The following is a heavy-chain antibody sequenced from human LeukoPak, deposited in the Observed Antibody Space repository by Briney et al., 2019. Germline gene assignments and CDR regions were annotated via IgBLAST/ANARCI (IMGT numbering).Heavy chain of an antibody. CDR3: ARDLTPYYGTDV. Sequence: GASVKVSCKASGYTFTGYYMHWVRQAPGQGLEWMGWINPNSGGTNYAQKFQGWVTMTRDTSISTAYMELSRLRSDDTAVYYCARDLTPYYGTDVWGQGTTVTVSS. CDR2: INPNSGGT. D-gene: IGHD1-14*01. J-gene: IGHJ6*02. CDR1: GYTFTGYY. V-gene: IGHV1-2*04.